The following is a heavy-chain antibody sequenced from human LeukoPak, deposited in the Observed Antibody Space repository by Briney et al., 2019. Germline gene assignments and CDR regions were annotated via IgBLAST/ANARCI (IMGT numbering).Heavy chain of an antibody. J-gene: IGHJ4*02. Sequence: GGSLRLSCAASGFTFSSYGMHWVREAPGKGLEWVAGISDDGNRKYYADSVQGRFTISRDDSKSTVSLQMNSLRAEDTAVYYCAKWSGDSGDYRIVYWGQGTLVTVSS. CDR1: GFTFSSYG. V-gene: IGHV3-30*18. CDR2: ISDDGNRK. CDR3: AKWSGDSGDYRIVY. D-gene: IGHD4-17*01.